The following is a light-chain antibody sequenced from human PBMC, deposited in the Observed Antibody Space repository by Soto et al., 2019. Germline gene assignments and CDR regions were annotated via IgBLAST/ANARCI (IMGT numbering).Light chain of an antibody. J-gene: IGLJ1*01. CDR1: SSDVGGYNY. V-gene: IGLV2-8*01. Sequence: QSVLTQPPSASGSPGQSVTISCTGTSSDVGGYNYVSWYQQHPGKAPKLMIYEVSKRPSGVPDRFSGSKSGNTASQTVSGLQAEDEADYYCSSYAGSHNPXVFGTGTKVTVL. CDR3: SSYAGSHNPXV. CDR2: EVS.